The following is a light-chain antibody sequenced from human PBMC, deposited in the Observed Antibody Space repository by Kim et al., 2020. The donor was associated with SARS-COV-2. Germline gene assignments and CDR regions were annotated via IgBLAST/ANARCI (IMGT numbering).Light chain of an antibody. J-gene: IGKJ5*01. Sequence: PGERAPLSGRASQSITRNLAWYQQQPGQAPRLLIYGASTRATGIPARFSGSGSGTEFTLTISSLQSEDSALYYCQQYHDWPPITFGQGTRLEIK. V-gene: IGKV3-15*01. CDR2: GAS. CDR1: QSITRN. CDR3: QQYHDWPPIT.